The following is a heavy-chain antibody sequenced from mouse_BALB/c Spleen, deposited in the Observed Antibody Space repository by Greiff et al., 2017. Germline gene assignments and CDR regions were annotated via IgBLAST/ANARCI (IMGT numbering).Heavy chain of an antibody. V-gene: IGHV1S29*02. CDR3: ARAVYYGNYRYAMDY. D-gene: IGHD2-1*01. CDR1: GYTFTDYN. J-gene: IGHJ4*01. Sequence: EVQLQESGPELVKPGASVKISCKASGYTFTDYNMHWVKQSHGKSLEWIGYIYPYNGGTGYNQKFKSKATLTVDNSSSTAYMELRSLTSEDSAVYYCARAVYYGNYRYAMDYWGQGTSVTVSS. CDR2: IYPYNGGT.